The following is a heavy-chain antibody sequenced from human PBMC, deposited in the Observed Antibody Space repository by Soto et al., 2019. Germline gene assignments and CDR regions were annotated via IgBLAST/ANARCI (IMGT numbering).Heavy chain of an antibody. CDR1: GYSFTTHW. Sequence: GASLKISCQGSGYSFTTHWITWVRQMPGKGLEWMGRIDPNESYTDYSPSFQGHVTISVDKSVNTAYLQWSSLKASDTAMYYCAIFYYDRNEYFSANYDMDVWGQGTTVTVSS. V-gene: IGHV5-10-1*01. D-gene: IGHD3-22*01. CDR3: AIFYYDRNEYFSANYDMDV. CDR2: IDPNESYT. J-gene: IGHJ6*02.